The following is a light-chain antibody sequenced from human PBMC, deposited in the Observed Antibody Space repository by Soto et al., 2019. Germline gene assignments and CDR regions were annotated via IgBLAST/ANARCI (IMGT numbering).Light chain of an antibody. CDR2: GAS. J-gene: IGKJ1*01. Sequence: EIVMTQSPATLSVSPGERATLSCRASQSVSSNLAWYQQKPGQAPRLLIYGASTRATGIPARFSGSGSGTEFTLTISRLQSEDFAVYYCQQCNNWPLTFGQGTRVEIK. CDR3: QQCNNWPLT. CDR1: QSVSSN. V-gene: IGKV3-15*01.